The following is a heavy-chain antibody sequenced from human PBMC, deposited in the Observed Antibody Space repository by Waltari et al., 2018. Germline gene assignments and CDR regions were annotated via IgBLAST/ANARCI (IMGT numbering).Heavy chain of an antibody. CDR2: SNAGNGNT. CDR1: GYTFTSYA. Sequence: QVQLVQSGAEVKKPGASVKVSCKASGYTFTSYAMHWVRQAPGQRLEWMGWSNAGNGNTKYSQKFQGRVTITRDTSASTAYMELSSLRSEDTAVYYCARDQGITGTYYFDYCGQGTLVTVSS. D-gene: IGHD1-20*01. CDR3: ARDQGITGTYYFDY. V-gene: IGHV1-3*01. J-gene: IGHJ4*02.